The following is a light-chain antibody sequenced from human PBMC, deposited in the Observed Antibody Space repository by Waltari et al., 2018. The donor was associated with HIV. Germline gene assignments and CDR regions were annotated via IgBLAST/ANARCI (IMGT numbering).Light chain of an antibody. V-gene: IGKV1-39*01. CDR2: GAS. CDR3: QQSYTTPFT. Sequence: DIQMTQSPSSLSTSVGDRVPITCRASQGITTYLSWYQQKPGSAPTLLIFGASKLQTGVSSRFRGSGSGTTFTLSISYVQPEDFATYYCQQSYTTPFTFGQGTRLDI. J-gene: IGKJ5*01. CDR1: QGITTY.